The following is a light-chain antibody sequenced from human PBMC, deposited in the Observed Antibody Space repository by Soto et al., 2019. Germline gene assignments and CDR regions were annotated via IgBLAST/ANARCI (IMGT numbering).Light chain of an antibody. CDR2: GAS. Sequence: EIVLTQSPGTLSLSPGERVTLSCRASQSLSGNYLAWYQQKPGQAPKFLIYGASNRAGGIPDRFSGGGSGTDFALTINRLEPEDCAVYYCQQYGHSPITFGQGTRLEIK. CDR1: QSLSGNY. CDR3: QQYGHSPIT. V-gene: IGKV3-20*01. J-gene: IGKJ5*01.